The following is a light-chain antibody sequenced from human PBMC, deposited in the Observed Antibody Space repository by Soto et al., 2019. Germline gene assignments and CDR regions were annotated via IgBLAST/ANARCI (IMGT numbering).Light chain of an antibody. J-gene: IGKJ4*01. V-gene: IGKV3-20*01. CDR1: QSVSSSY. Sequence: EIVLTQSPGTLSLSPGERATLSCRASQSVSSSYLAWYQQKPGQAPRLLIYGASSRATGIPDRFSGSGSGIDFTLTISRLEPEDFEVYYCQQYGSSPLTFGGGTKVEIK. CDR3: QQYGSSPLT. CDR2: GAS.